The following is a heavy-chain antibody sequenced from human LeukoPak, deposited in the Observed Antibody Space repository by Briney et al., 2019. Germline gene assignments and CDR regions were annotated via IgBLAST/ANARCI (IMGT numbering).Heavy chain of an antibody. CDR3: ARGRRLAAAGTWLEIGY. V-gene: IGHV1-3*01. Sequence: ASVKVSCKASGYTFTSYAMHWVRQAPRQRLEWMGWINAGNGNTKYSQKFQGRVTITRDTSASTAYMELSSLRSEDTAVYYCARGRRLAAAGTWLEIGYWGQGTLVTVSS. D-gene: IGHD6-13*01. CDR1: GYTFTSYA. CDR2: INAGNGNT. J-gene: IGHJ4*02.